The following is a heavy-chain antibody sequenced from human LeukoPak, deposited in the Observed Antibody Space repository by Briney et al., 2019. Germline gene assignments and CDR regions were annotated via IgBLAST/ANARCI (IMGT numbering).Heavy chain of an antibody. CDR3: ARDPPIAARGAFDI. CDR1: GFTFSSYS. D-gene: IGHD6-13*01. J-gene: IGHJ3*02. V-gene: IGHV3-21*01. Sequence: PGGSLRLSCAAPGFTFSSYSMNWVRQAPGKGLEWVSPISSSSSYIYYADSVKGRFTISRDNAKNSLYPQMNSLRAEDTAVYYCARDPPIAARGAFDIWGQGTMVTVSS. CDR2: ISSSSSYI.